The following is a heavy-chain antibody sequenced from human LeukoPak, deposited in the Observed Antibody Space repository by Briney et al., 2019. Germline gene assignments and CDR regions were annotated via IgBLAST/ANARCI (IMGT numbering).Heavy chain of an antibody. CDR2: IYYTGST. J-gene: IGHJ6*03. V-gene: IGHV4-39*07. CDR3: ARGLMIVVDYYYYYFMDV. Sequence: SETLSLTCTVSGGSISSSTYYWGWIRQPPGKGLKWIGSIYYTGSTYYNPSLESRVTISIDTSKNQFSLKLSSVTAADTAVYYCARGLMIVVDYYYYYFMDVWGKGTTVTVSS. CDR1: GGSISSSTYY. D-gene: IGHD3-22*01.